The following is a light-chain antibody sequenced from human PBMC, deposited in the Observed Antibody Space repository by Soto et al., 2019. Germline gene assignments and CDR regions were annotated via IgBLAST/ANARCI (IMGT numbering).Light chain of an antibody. CDR2: AAS. Sequence: DIQMTQSPSSLSASVGDRVTITCRASQDIRNDLDWYQQKPGKAPKRLIYAASSLQNGAPSRFSGSGSGTEFTLTISSLQPEDFATYYCLHRDPYSVGGGTKVDIK. V-gene: IGKV1-17*01. CDR3: LHRDPYS. J-gene: IGKJ4*01. CDR1: QDIRND.